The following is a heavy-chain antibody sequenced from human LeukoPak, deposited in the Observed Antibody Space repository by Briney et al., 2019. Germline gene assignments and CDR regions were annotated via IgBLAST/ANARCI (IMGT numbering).Heavy chain of an antibody. CDR2: ISSSSSYI. V-gene: IGHV3-21*04. D-gene: IGHD6-13*01. CDR1: GFTFSSYS. J-gene: IGHJ4*02. Sequence: PGGSLRLSCAASGFTFSSYSMNWVRQAPGKGLEWVSSISSSSSYIYYADSVKGRFTISRDTAKISLYLQMNNLRPEDTASYYCARALGSSWYEGSNYWGQGTLVTVSS. CDR3: ARALGSSWYEGSNY.